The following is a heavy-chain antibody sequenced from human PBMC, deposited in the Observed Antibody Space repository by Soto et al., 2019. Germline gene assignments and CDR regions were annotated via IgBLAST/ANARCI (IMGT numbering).Heavy chain of an antibody. CDR2: YHSGGST. D-gene: IGHD1-1*01. CDR1: GVSLNTADTW. Sequence: QVQLQESGSGLVKPSQSLSLTCTVSGVSLNTADTWWSWIRQSPGKGLEFIGYYHSGGSTYYDASFRSRVIISADTSNSQFSLKLSSVTVADTAVYFCVRSRQMESGNDYRLYVWGQGTTVTVSS. J-gene: IGHJ6*02. CDR3: VRSRQMESGNDYRLYV. V-gene: IGHV4-30-4*01.